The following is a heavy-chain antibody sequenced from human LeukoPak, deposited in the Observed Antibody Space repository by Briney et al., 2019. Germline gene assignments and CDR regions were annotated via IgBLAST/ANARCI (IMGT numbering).Heavy chain of an antibody. V-gene: IGHV3-53*01. CDR1: GFTFSDFY. J-gene: IGHJ4*02. D-gene: IGHD3-10*01. CDR2: IYSGGST. CDR3: ASTMVRGVTYFDY. Sequence: GGSLRLSCAASGFTFSDFYMNWVRQAPGKGLEWVSVIYSGGSTYYADSVKGRFTISRDNSKNTLYLQMNSLRAEDTAVYYCASTMVRGVTYFDYWGQGTLVTVSS.